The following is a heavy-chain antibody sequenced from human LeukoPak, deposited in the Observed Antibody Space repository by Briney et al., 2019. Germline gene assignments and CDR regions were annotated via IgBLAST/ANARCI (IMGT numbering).Heavy chain of an antibody. CDR1: GGSISSSSYY. CDR2: IYYSGST. Sequence: SETMSLTCTVSGGSISSSSYYWGWIRQPPGKGLEWIGSIYYSGSTYYNPSLKSRVTISVDTSKNQFSLKLSSVTAADTAVYYCARPRSYCSSTSCYQHGWFDPWGQGTLVTVSS. D-gene: IGHD2-2*01. V-gene: IGHV4-39*01. CDR3: ARPRSYCSSTSCYQHGWFDP. J-gene: IGHJ5*02.